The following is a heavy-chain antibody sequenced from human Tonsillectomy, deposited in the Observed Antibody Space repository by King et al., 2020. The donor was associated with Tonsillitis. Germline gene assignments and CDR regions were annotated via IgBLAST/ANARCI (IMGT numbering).Heavy chain of an antibody. CDR1: GFTFSSYR. CDR2: ISSRSSYI. CDR3: AVGYDFWSGYYPLGP. D-gene: IGHD3-3*01. Sequence: VQLVESGGGLVKPGGSLRLSCAASGFTFSSYRKKSVSQASGKGLEWVSFISSRSSYIYYSDSVKGRFPISSENAKNSLYLQMNSLRAEDTAVYYCAVGYDFWSGYYPLGPWGQGTLVTVSS. V-gene: IGHV3-21*01. J-gene: IGHJ5*02.